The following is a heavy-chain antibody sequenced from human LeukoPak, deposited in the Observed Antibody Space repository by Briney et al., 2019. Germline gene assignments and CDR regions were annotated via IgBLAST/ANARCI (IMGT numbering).Heavy chain of an antibody. V-gene: IGHV1-8*02. CDR1: GGTFSNYV. D-gene: IGHD3-10*01. CDR2: MNPNSGNT. CDR3: ARVGDITMVRGASYYYYYMDV. J-gene: IGHJ6*03. Sequence: ASVKVSCKASGGTFSNYVINWVRQATGQGLEWMGWMNPNSGNTGYAQKFQGRVTMTRNTSISTAYMELSSPRSEDTAVYYCARVGDITMVRGASYYYYYMDVWGKGTTVTISS.